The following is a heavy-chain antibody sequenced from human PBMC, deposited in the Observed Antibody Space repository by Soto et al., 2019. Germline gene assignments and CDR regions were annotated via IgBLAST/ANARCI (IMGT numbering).Heavy chain of an antibody. D-gene: IGHD3-10*01. Sequence: QVQLEQSGAEVKRPGASVKVSCKPSGYTFIDFDVNWVRQATGQGLEWMGWMNSKSGNTGYAQKFQGRVTMTRDTSIGTAYMELSSLRSDDTAVYYCARGRGPESYRAYYDYWGQGTLVTVSS. J-gene: IGHJ4*02. V-gene: IGHV1-8*02. CDR3: ARGRGPESYRAYYDY. CDR2: MNSKSGNT. CDR1: GYTFIDFD.